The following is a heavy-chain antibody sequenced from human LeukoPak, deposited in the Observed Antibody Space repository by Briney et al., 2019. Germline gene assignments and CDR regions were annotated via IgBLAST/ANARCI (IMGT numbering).Heavy chain of an antibody. Sequence: PSETLSLTCAVYGGSFSGYYWSWIRQPPGKGLEWIGEINHSGSTNYNPSLKSRVTISVDTSKNQFSLKLSSVTAADTAVYYCARVRSTRSRYSYGNNWFDPWGQGTLVTVSS. CDR1: GGSFSGYY. CDR2: INHSGST. V-gene: IGHV4-34*01. J-gene: IGHJ5*02. CDR3: ARVRSTRSRYSYGNNWFDP. D-gene: IGHD5-18*01.